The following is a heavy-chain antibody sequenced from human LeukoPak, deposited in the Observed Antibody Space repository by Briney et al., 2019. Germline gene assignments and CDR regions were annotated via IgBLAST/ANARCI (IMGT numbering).Heavy chain of an antibody. CDR3: TSGGMVSGDY. V-gene: IGHV4-59*01. Sequence: KASETLSLTCTVSGGSINSYYWSWIQQPPRKGLEWIGYIYYSGSTNYNPSLKSRVTISRDTSKNQFSLKLRSVTAADTAVYYCTSGGMVSGDYWGHGTLVTVSS. J-gene: IGHJ4*01. D-gene: IGHD2-8*01. CDR1: GGSINSYY. CDR2: IYYSGST.